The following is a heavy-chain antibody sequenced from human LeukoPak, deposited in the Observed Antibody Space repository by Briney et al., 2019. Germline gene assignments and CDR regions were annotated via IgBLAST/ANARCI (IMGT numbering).Heavy chain of an antibody. CDR3: ARLLWSTASLGMDY. J-gene: IGHJ4*02. CDR1: GFTFSNYW. CDR2: IKQDASEI. V-gene: IGHV3-7*03. Sequence: PGGSLRLSCAASGFTFSNYWMSWVRQAPGKGLEWVANIKQDASEIYYVGSVKGRFIISRDNAKNSLLLQMNSLRAEDTAVYYCARLLWSTASLGMDYWGQGTLVTVSS. D-gene: IGHD3-10*01.